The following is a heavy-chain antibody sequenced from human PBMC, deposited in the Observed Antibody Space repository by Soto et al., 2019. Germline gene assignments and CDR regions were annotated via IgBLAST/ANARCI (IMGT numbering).Heavy chain of an antibody. V-gene: IGHV3-53*01. CDR1: GITVSNYY. CDR3: ASGNYYNGMDV. J-gene: IGHJ6*02. CDR2: IYAGTIT. D-gene: IGHD3-10*01. Sequence: GGSLRLSCAVSGITVSNYYMSWVRQAAGKGLEWVSVIYAGTITYYADSVKGRFTIYRDNSKNTLNLEMNSLRVEDTAVYYCASGNYYNGMDVWGQGTTVTVSS.